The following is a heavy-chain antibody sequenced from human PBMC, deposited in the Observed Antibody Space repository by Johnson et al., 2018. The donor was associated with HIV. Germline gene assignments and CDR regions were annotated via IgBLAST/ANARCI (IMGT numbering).Heavy chain of an antibody. J-gene: IGHJ3*02. CDR1: GFTFDDYA. CDR3: ARRSGNWNPAAFDS. Sequence: VQLVESGGGVVQPGRSLRLSCAASGFTFDDYAMHWVRQAPGKGLEWVSGISWNSGSIGYADSVKGRFTISRDNAKNSLYLQMNSLRAEDTDLYYWARRSGNWNPAAFDSWGQGTMVAVSS. V-gene: IGHV3-9*01. D-gene: IGHD1-1*01. CDR2: ISWNSGSI.